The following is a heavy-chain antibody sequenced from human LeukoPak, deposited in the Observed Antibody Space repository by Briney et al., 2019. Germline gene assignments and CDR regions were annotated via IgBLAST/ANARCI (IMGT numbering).Heavy chain of an antibody. D-gene: IGHD5-12*01. J-gene: IGHJ4*02. CDR3: AKGGYDYIEIGYFDY. CDR2: ISGSSGST. CDR1: GFTFSSYA. Sequence: GGSLRLSCAASGFTFSSYAMSWVRQAPGKGLEWVSAISGSSGSTDYADSVKGRFTISRDNSKNTLYLEMNSLRAEDTAIYYCAKGGYDYIEIGYFDYWGQGTLVTVSS. V-gene: IGHV3-23*01.